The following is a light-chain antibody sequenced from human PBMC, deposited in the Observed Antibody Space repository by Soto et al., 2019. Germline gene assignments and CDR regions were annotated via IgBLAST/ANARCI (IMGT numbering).Light chain of an antibody. CDR3: CAYVSSNXXL. CDR1: SSDVGGYDL. CDR2: EGS. Sequence: QSALTQPASVSGSPGQSITISCTGTSSDVGGYDLVSWYQQHPGKAPKLIIYEGSKRPSGISNRFSGSKSGNTASLIISGLQGDDEGDYYCCAYVSSNXXLFGGGTXLT. V-gene: IGLV2-23*01. J-gene: IGLJ3*02.